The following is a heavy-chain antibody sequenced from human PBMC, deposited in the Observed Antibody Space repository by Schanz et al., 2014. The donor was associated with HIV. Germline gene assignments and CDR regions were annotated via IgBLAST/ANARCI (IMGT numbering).Heavy chain of an antibody. Sequence: VQLVESGGGLVQPGGSLRLSCAASGFTFSSYAMNWVRQAPGKGLEWVSSIGSGGGYKYYADSVNGRFTISRDNAKNSLHLQMSRLGAEDTAVYYCARDLHDYGDARTDYWGQGILVTVSS. CDR3: ARDLHDYGDARTDY. V-gene: IGHV3-21*06. D-gene: IGHD4-17*01. CDR2: IGSGGGYK. J-gene: IGHJ4*02. CDR1: GFTFSSYA.